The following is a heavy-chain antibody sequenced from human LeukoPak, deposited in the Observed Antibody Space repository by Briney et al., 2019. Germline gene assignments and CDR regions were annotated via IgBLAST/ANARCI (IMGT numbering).Heavy chain of an antibody. V-gene: IGHV1-2*06. CDR3: ARDPVYCYATSCYYNWFDP. CDR2: INPNSGDT. D-gene: IGHD2-2*01. CDR1: GYTLTGYY. J-gene: IGHJ5*02. Sequence: GASVKVSCKASGYTLTGYYIHWVRQAPGQGLEWMGRINPNSGDTNYAQKFQGRVTMTRDTSISTAYMDLSRLRFDDTAVYYCARDPVYCYATSCYYNWFDPWGQGTLVTVSS.